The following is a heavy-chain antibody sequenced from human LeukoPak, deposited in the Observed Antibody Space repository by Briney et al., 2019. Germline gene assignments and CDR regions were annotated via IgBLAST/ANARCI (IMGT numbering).Heavy chain of an antibody. Sequence: QSGGSLRLSCTASGFNFSTYWMTWVRQVPGKGLEWVANIKEDGSEIYYVDAVKGRFSISRDNAKTPLYLQMHSLSVADTGLYYCVTDQTGRHPYFFDYWGQGTLVTVSS. V-gene: IGHV3-7*01. J-gene: IGHJ4*02. D-gene: IGHD3-10*01. CDR3: VTDQTGRHPYFFDY. CDR1: GFNFSTYW. CDR2: IKEDGSEI.